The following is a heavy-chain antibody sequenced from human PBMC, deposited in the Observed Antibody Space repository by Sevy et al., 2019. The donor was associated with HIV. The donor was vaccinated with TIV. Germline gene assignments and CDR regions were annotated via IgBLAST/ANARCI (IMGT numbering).Heavy chain of an antibody. Sequence: SETLSLTCSVSGGSISSYFWTWVRQSPGEGLEWIGNIYFTGNTDYSPSLKSPVTLSLDTSKSQFSLTLKSVTAADTAIYFCARDSTTRPRVLDYWGQGTLVTVSS. V-gene: IGHV4-59*01. CDR3: ARDSTTRPRVLDY. D-gene: IGHD1-1*01. CDR1: GGSISSYF. J-gene: IGHJ4*02. CDR2: IYFTGNT.